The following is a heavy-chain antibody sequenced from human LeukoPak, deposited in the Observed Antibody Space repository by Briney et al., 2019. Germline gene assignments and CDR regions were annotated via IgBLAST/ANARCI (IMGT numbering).Heavy chain of an antibody. Sequence: SETLSLTCAVYGGSFSGYYWSWIRQPPGKGLEWIGEINHSGSTNYNPSLKSRVTISVDTSKNQFSLKLSSVTAADTAVYYCAREWLRFKGAPENFDYWGQGTLVTVSS. CDR1: GGSFSGYY. V-gene: IGHV4-34*01. J-gene: IGHJ4*02. CDR3: AREWLRFKGAPENFDY. D-gene: IGHD5-12*01. CDR2: INHSGST.